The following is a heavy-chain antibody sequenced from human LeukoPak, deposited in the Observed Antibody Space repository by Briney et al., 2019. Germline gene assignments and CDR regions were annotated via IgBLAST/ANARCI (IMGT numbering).Heavy chain of an antibody. J-gene: IGHJ5*02. CDR2: INPNSGGT. Sequence: ASVKVSCKASGYTFTGYYMHWVRQAPGQGLEWMGWINPNSGGTNYAQKFQGRVTMTRNTSISTAYMELSSLRSEDTAVYYCARRGSSWYNRFDPWGQGTLVTVSS. CDR1: GYTFTGYY. CDR3: ARRGSSWYNRFDP. D-gene: IGHD6-13*01. V-gene: IGHV1-2*02.